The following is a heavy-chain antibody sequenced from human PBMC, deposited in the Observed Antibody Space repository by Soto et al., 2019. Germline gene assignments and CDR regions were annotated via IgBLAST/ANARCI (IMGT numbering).Heavy chain of an antibody. V-gene: IGHV1-18*04. CDR1: GYTFTGDY. CDR2: INTHNGNT. Sequence: ASVKVSCKASGYTFTGDYMDWVRQAPGQGLEWLGWINTHNGNTNYAQNLQGRVIMTADTSTSTAYMELRSLRSDDTAIYYCTREGSAPYYYYGMDAWGQGTTVTVSS. D-gene: IGHD3-10*01. CDR3: TREGSAPYYYYGMDA. J-gene: IGHJ6*02.